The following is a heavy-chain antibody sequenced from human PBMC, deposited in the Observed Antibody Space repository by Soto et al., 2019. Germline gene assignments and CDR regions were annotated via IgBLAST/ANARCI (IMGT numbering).Heavy chain of an antibody. Sequence: QGQLVQSGGEAKKPGASVKVSCKASGYTFTRYGISWVRQAPGQGLEWMGWISGYNGDTNYAQKFQGRVTMTIDTSTSTAYMELRSLTSDDTAVYYCAKNGQPPYYYYGMDVGGQGTTVTVSS. CDR1: GYTFTRYG. V-gene: IGHV1-18*01. D-gene: IGHD2-8*01. J-gene: IGHJ6*02. CDR3: AKNGQPPYYYYGMDV. CDR2: ISGYNGDT.